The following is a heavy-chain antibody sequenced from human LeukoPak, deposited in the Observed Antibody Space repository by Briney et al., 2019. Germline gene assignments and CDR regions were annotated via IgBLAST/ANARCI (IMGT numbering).Heavy chain of an antibody. CDR1: GFTFSNYG. Sequence: GGSLRLSCAASGFTFSNYGMHWVRQAPGKGLEWVSGISGSGGSTYYADSVKGRFTISRDDSKNTLYLQMNSLRGEDTAVYYCAKAVSGSYSFDYWGQGTLVTVSS. CDR3: AKAVSGSYSFDY. D-gene: IGHD1-26*01. J-gene: IGHJ4*02. V-gene: IGHV3-23*01. CDR2: ISGSGGST.